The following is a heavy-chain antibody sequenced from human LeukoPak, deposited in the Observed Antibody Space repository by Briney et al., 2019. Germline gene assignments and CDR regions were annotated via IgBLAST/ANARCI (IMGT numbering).Heavy chain of an antibody. CDR3: YSASTAISLAYDY. Sequence: GGSLRLFYAASGITFTHGKMNCVRQAPGKGLEWVSVISSSSRYMYYADSVKGRFTISRDNAKNSLYLQMNSLRAEDTAVYYDYSASTAISLAYDYWGQGTLVTVST. CDR1: GITFTHGK. CDR2: ISSSSRYM. J-gene: IGHJ4*02. D-gene: IGHD1-26*01. V-gene: IGHV3-21*01.